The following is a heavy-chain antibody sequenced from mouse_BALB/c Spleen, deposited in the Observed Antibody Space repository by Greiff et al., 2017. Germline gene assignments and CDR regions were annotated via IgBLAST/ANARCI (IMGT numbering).Heavy chain of an antibody. CDR2: INPSNGGT. D-gene: IGHD1-2*01. J-gene: IGHJ3*01. Sequence: QVQLQQSGAELVKPGASVKLSCKASGYTFTSYYMYWVKQRPGQGLEWIGEINPSNGGTNFNEKFKSKATLTVDKSSSTAYMQLSSLTSEDSAVYYCTILLRLRGFADWGQGTLVTVSA. CDR3: TILLRLRGFAD. V-gene: IGHV1S16*01. CDR1: GYTFTSYY.